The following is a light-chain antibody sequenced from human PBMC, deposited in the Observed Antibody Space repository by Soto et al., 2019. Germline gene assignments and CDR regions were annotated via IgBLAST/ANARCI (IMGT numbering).Light chain of an antibody. Sequence: QSVLTQPASVSGSPGQSITISCTGTSSDVGSYNLVSWYQQHPGKAPKLMIYEGSKRPSGVSNRFSGSKSGNTASLTISGLQAVVEADYYCCSYAGSSTHVVFGGGTKLTVL. CDR3: CSYAGSSTHVV. V-gene: IGLV2-23*01. CDR1: SSDVGSYNL. CDR2: EGS. J-gene: IGLJ2*01.